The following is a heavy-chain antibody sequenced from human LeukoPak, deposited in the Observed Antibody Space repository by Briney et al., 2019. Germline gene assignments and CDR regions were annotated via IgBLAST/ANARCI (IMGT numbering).Heavy chain of an antibody. CDR3: ARGVGYNYRLYHFDY. CDR2: IYYSGST. D-gene: IGHD5-24*01. CDR1: ADSISTYY. J-gene: IGHJ4*02. V-gene: IGHV4-59*08. Sequence: SETLSLTCTVSADSISTYYWNWIRQSPGKGLEWIGYIYYSGSTIYNPSLKSRVTISVDTSKNQFSLKLSSVTAADTAVYYCARGVGYNYRLYHFDYWGQGTLVTVSP.